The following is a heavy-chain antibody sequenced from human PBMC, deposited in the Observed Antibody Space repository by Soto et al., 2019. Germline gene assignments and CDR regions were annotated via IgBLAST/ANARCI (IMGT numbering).Heavy chain of an antibody. CDR1: GGSIYSSSYY. J-gene: IGHJ3*01. V-gene: IGHV4-39*01. CDR2: IYYSGSS. D-gene: IGHD4-17*01. CDR3: ARHLLPLRCANALDV. Sequence: SETLSLTCTVSGGSIYSSSYYWGWIRQPPGKGLEWIGSIYYSGSSAYNPSLKSRVTISVDTSKNQFSLKLNSVSAADTAVYYCARHLLPLRCANALDVRAQRTLVTVSS.